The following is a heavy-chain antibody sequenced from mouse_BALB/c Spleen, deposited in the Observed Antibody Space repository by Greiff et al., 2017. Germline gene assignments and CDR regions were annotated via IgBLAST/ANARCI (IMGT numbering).Heavy chain of an antibody. Sequence: EVMLVESGGGLVKPGGSLKLSCAASGFTFSSYTMSWVRQTPEKRLEWVATISSGGSYTYYPDSVKGRFTISRDNAKNTLYLQMSSLKSEDTAMYYCTRGLSTMITTNAMDYWGQGTSVTVSS. CDR3: TRGLSTMITTNAMDY. CDR1: GFTFSSYT. D-gene: IGHD2-4*01. CDR2: ISSGGSYT. J-gene: IGHJ4*01. V-gene: IGHV5-6-4*01.